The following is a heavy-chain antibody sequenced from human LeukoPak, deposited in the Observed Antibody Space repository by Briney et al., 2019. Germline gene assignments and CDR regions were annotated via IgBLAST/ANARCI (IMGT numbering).Heavy chain of an antibody. CDR1: GFILNSYG. Sequence: GGSLRLSCAASGFILNSYGMHWVRQAPGKGLEWVSVISNGGDHTYYADSVKGRFAVSRDNSKNTLYLQMNSLRTEDTAIYYCAKDRLYFGNDFGDYWGQGTLATVSS. CDR3: AKDRLYFGNDFGDY. D-gene: IGHD3-9*01. J-gene: IGHJ4*02. V-gene: IGHV3-23*01. CDR2: ISNGGDHT.